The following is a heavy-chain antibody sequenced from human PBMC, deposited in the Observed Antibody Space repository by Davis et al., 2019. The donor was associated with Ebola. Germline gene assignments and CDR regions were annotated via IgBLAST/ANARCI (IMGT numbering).Heavy chain of an antibody. V-gene: IGHV4-59*12. Sequence: SETLSLTCTVSGGSISSYYWSWIRQPPGKGLEWIGYIYYSGSTNYNPSLKSRVTISVDTSKNQFSLKLSSVTAADTAVYYCARWQLWLRNWFDPWGQGTLVTVSS. CDR2: IYYSGST. CDR3: ARWQLWLRNWFDP. D-gene: IGHD5-18*01. CDR1: GGSISSYY. J-gene: IGHJ5*02.